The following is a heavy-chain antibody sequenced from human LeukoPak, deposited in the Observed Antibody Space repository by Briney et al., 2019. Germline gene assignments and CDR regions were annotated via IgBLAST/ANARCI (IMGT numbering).Heavy chain of an antibody. CDR2: INTGNGNT. Sequence: GASVKVSCKTSGYTFTNYGMDWVRQAPRQSPEWMGWINTGNGNTKSSQKFQDRVTLTRDTSASTAYMELSSLRSEDTAVYYCARRQSGSYSIDYWGQGTLVTVSS. CDR1: GYTFTNYG. CDR3: ARRQSGSYSIDY. D-gene: IGHD1-26*01. J-gene: IGHJ4*02. V-gene: IGHV1-3*04.